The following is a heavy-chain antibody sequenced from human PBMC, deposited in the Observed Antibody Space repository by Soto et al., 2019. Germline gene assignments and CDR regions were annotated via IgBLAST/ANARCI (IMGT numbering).Heavy chain of an antibody. CDR1: GLTFSSFS. J-gene: IGHJ4*02. Sequence: GGSLRLSCAASGLTFSSFSMNWVRQAPGKGLEWVSYISSSSNTIHYADSVKGRFTISRDSAKNSLYLQMNSLRHEDTAVYYCARDLTPGYWGQGTLVTVSS. CDR2: ISSSSNTI. V-gene: IGHV3-48*02. CDR3: ARDLTPGY.